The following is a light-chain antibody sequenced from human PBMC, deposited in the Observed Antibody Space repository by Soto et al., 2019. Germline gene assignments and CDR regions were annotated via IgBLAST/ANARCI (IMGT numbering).Light chain of an antibody. Sequence: EIVLTQAPGTLALSQGERSSLCGRFSLSVSSSYLAWYQQKPGQAPRLLIYGASSRATGIPVRFSGSGSGTDFTLTISRLEPEDFAVYYCQQCGSSPITFGQGTRLEI. V-gene: IGKV3-20*01. CDR2: GAS. CDR1: LSVSSSY. CDR3: QQCGSSPIT. J-gene: IGKJ5*01.